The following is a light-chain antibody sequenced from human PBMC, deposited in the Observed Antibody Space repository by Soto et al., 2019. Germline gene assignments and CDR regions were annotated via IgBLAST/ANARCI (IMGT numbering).Light chain of an antibody. J-gene: IGKJ3*01. CDR3: QYSRHLPL. V-gene: IGKV1-33*01. CDR2: DAF. Sequence: DIQMTQPPSSLSASVGDRVTVTCQASQDIGYYLNWYQHKPGKASKLLIYDAFNFEIGVPSRFSGGGSGTHFSFIISGLPPDDVASYYCQYSRHLPLFGPGTKVDIK. CDR1: QDIGYY.